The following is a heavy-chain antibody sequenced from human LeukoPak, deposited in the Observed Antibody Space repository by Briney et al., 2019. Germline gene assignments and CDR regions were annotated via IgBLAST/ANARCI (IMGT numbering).Heavy chain of an antibody. J-gene: IGHJ4*02. CDR2: ISYDGSNK. CDR1: GFTFSSYS. CDR3: AKDLTGPFDY. Sequence: GGSLRLSCAASGFTFSSYSMNWVRQAPGKGLEWVAVISYDGSNKYYADSVKGRFTISRDNSKNTLYLQMNSLRAEDTAVYYCAKDLTGPFDYWGQGTLVTVSS. V-gene: IGHV3-30*18. D-gene: IGHD3-9*01.